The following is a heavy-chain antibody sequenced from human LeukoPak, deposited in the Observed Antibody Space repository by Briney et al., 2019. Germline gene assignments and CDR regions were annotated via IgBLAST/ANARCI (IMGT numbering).Heavy chain of an antibody. J-gene: IGHJ4*02. V-gene: IGHV1-46*01. CDR2: INPSDGRT. D-gene: IGHD6-19*01. CDR3: ARENVADSSGWSHFDY. Sequence: ASVKVSFKASVYTFAGYHIHWVRRAPGQGLEWMGIINPSDGRTSYAQEFQDRVILTSDTSARTVYMELRSLRFDDKAEDYCARENVADSSGWSHFDYWGQGTLVIVSS. CDR1: VYTFAGYH.